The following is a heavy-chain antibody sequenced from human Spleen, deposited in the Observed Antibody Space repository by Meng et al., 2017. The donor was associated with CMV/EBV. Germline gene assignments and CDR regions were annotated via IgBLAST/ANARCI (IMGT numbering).Heavy chain of an antibody. D-gene: IGHD2/OR15-2a*01. J-gene: IGHJ5*02. CDR2: IYYTGST. CDR1: GGSISSYSYY. Sequence: GSLRLSCAVSGGSISSYSYYWGWIRQPPGKGLEWIGSIYYTGSTFYNPSLRRRISLSLDTSKNQFSLNLRSVTAADTAVYYCARDEERTILSRADFTGWFDPWGQGTLVTVSS. V-gene: IGHV4-39*07. CDR3: ARDEERTILSRADFTGWFDP.